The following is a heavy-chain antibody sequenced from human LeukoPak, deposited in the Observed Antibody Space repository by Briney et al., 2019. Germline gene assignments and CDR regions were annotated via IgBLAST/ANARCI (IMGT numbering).Heavy chain of an antibody. CDR3: ANSYSSSSAFYFDY. CDR1: GFSFNTYS. D-gene: IGHD6-6*01. V-gene: IGHV3-23*01. Sequence: PGGSLRLSRAASGFSFNTYSMNWVRHTARKWLELVSSISDSGSNTYYADSVTGRFTISRDNSKNTVYLQLNSLRAEDTAIYYCANSYSSSSAFYFDYWGQGTLVTVSS. J-gene: IGHJ4*02. CDR2: ISDSGSNT.